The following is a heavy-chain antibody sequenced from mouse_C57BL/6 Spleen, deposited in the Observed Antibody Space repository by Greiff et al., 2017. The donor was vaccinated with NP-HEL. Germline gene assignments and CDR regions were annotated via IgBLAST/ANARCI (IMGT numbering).Heavy chain of an antibody. CDR1: GFTFTDYY. V-gene: IGHV1-36*01. Sequence: VHVKQSGPVLVKPGPSVKISCKASGFTFTDYYMHWVKQSHGKSLEWIGLVYPYNGGTSYNQKFKGKATLTVDTSSITAYMVLNSLTSKDSAVYYCARGVYYDCLDYWGQGTTLTVSS. D-gene: IGHD2-4*01. J-gene: IGHJ2*01. CDR2: VYPYNGGT. CDR3: ARGVYYDCLDY.